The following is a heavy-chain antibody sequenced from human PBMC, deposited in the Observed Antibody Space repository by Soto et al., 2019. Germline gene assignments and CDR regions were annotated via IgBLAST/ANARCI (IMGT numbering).Heavy chain of an antibody. CDR1: EFTFPSFA. CDR3: ARDRVVVAASQVDF. J-gene: IGHJ4*02. CDR2: ISGTGAST. Sequence: PGGSLRLSCAASEFTFPSFAMNRVRQAPGKGLEWVSAISGTGASTYYADSVKGRFTISRDNSRSTLYLQMNSLRAADTAVYYCARDRVVVAASQVDFWGQGTLVTVSS. V-gene: IGHV3-23*01. D-gene: IGHD2-15*01.